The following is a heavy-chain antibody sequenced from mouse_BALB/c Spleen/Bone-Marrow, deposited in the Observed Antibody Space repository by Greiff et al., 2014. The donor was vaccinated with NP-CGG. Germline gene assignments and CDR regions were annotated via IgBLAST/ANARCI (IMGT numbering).Heavy chain of an antibody. J-gene: IGHJ2*01. CDR2: IDPFNGGT. CDR1: GYSFTSYY. Sequence: EVQLQQSGPELMKPGASVKISCKASGYSFTSYYMHWVKQSHGKSLEWIGYIDPFNGGTSYNQKFKGKAELTVDKSSNTAYMHLSSLTSEDSAGYYCARAYDFLDYWGQGSTLTVSS. D-gene: IGHD2-4*01. V-gene: IGHV1S135*01. CDR3: ARAYDFLDY.